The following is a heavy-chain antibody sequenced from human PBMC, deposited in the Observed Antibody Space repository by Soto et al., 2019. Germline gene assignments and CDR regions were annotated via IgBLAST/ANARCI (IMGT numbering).Heavy chain of an antibody. J-gene: IGHJ6*02. Sequence: HPGGSLRLSCAASGFTFSSYAMSWVRQAPGKGLEWVSAISGSGGSTYYADSVKGRFTISRDNSKNTLYLQMNSLRAEDTAVYYSAKLMGVGAWDQYYYYYGMDVWGQGTTVTVSS. CDR1: GFTFSSYA. D-gene: IGHD1-26*01. CDR2: ISGSGGST. CDR3: AKLMGVGAWDQYYYYYGMDV. V-gene: IGHV3-23*01.